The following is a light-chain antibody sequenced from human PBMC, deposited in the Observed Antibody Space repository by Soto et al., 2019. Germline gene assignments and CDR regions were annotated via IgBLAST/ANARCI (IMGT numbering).Light chain of an antibody. Sequence: QSALTQPASVSGSPGQSITISCSGTSSDVGNYNYVSWYQQDPGKAPKLLIYEVNSRPSGVSHRFSGSKSGNTASLTISGLQAEDEADYYCISYTISNTGVFGGGTKLTVL. J-gene: IGLJ3*02. CDR2: EVN. CDR3: ISYTISNTGV. CDR1: SSDVGNYNY. V-gene: IGLV2-14*01.